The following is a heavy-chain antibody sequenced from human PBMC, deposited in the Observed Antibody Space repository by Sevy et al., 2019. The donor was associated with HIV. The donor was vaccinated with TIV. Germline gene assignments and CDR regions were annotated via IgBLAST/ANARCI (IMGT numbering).Heavy chain of an antibody. CDR1: GFTFDDYG. CDR2: INWNGGST. V-gene: IGHV3-20*04. J-gene: IGHJ6*03. Sequence: GSLRLSCAASGFTFDDYGMSWVRQAPGKGLEWVSGINWNGGSTGYADSVKGRFTISRDNAKNSLYLQMNSLRAEDTALYYCARGMGSGSNSGIRNYYYYYYMDVWGKGTTVTVSS. CDR3: ARGMGSGSNSGIRNYYYYYYMDV. D-gene: IGHD3-10*01.